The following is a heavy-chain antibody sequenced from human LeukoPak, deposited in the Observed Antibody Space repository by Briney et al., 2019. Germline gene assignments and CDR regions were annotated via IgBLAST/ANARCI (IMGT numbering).Heavy chain of an antibody. CDR2: INQDGSEK. CDR3: AREWGHDFWSGYYLDQ. V-gene: IGHV3-7*01. CDR1: GFTFSTYW. Sequence: PGGSLRLSCAPSGFTFSTYWMSWVRQAPGKGLEWVANINQDGSEKKYVDSVKGRFTISRDNTKNSLYVEMNSLRAEDTAVYYCAREWGHDFWSGYYLDQWGQGDLVTVSS. D-gene: IGHD3-3*01. J-gene: IGHJ4*02.